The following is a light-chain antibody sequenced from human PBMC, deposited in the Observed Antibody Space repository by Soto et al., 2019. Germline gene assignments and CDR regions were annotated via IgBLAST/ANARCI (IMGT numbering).Light chain of an antibody. CDR2: AAS. CDR3: QQLNSYPLT. J-gene: IGKJ4*01. CDR1: QGISSY. V-gene: IGKV1-9*01. Sequence: IQLTQSPSSLSASVGDRVTITCRARQGISSYLAWYQQKPGKAPKLLIYAASNLQSGVPSRFSGSASGTDFTLTISRLQPEDFATYYCQQLNSYPLTFGGGTKVEIK.